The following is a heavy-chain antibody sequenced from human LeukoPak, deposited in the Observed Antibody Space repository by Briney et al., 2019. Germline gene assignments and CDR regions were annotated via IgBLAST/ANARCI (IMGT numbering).Heavy chain of an antibody. CDR3: ARVLDYYGSGTRDFDY. CDR2: MYHTGST. J-gene: IGHJ4*02. V-gene: IGHV4-38-2*02. D-gene: IGHD3-10*01. Sequence: SETLSLTCTVSGYSISSGYYWCWIRQPPGKGLEWIGSMYHTGSTYYNPFLKSRVTMSADTSKNQFSLRLSSVTAADTAVYYCARVLDYYGSGTRDFDYWGQGILVTVSS. CDR1: GYSISSGYY.